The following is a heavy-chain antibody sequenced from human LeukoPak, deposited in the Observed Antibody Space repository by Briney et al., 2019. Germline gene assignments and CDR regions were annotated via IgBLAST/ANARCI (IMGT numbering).Heavy chain of an antibody. CDR3: ARVMMYYDILTGYFRPVPLYYFDY. CDR1: GGSISSGGYS. Sequence: SQTLSLTCAVSGGSISSGGYSWSWIRQPAGKGLEWIGRIYTSGSTNYNPSLKSRVTISVDTSKDQFSLKLSSVTAADTAVYYCARVMMYYDILTGYFRPVPLYYFDYWGQGTLVTVSS. J-gene: IGHJ4*02. D-gene: IGHD3-9*01. CDR2: IYTSGST. V-gene: IGHV4-61*02.